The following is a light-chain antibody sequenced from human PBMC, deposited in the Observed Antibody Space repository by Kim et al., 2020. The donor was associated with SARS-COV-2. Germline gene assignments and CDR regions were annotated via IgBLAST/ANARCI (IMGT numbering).Light chain of an antibody. CDR2: GEA. V-gene: IGKV1-6*01. Sequence: ASGGDGVTIRCRASQEIGGKLAWYQQKPGNAPKVLIYGEANLQTGVPTRFSGSGSGTDFTLTISSLQPEDFATYYCLQDYNYPFTFGQGTRLESK. J-gene: IGKJ5*01. CDR3: LQDYNYPFT. CDR1: QEIGGK.